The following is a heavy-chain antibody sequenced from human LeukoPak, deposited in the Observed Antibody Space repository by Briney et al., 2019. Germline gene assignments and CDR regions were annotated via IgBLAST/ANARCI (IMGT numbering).Heavy chain of an antibody. J-gene: IGHJ4*02. CDR1: GFTFSDEY. CDR3: ARGRAVIVPAYYFDN. Sequence: GGSLRLSCAASGFTFSDEYMSWIRQAPGKGLEWISYISSSSSYTNYADSVRGRFTISRDNARNSLYLQMNSLRAEDTAAYYCARGRAVIVPAYYFDNWGQGTLVTVSS. D-gene: IGHD2-2*01. V-gene: IGHV3-11*05. CDR2: ISSSSSYT.